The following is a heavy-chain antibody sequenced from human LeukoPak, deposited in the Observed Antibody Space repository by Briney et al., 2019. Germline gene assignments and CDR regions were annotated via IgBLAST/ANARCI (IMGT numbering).Heavy chain of an antibody. CDR2: IYPGDSDT. CDR3: ARPTAGYCSGGSCYAVDY. CDR1: GYSFTSYW. J-gene: IGHJ4*02. Sequence: GESLKISCKGSGYSFTSYWVSWVRQMPGKGLEWMGIIYPGDSDTRYSPSFQGQVTISADKSISTAYLQWSSLKASDTAMYYCARPTAGYCSGGSCYAVDYWGQGTLVTVSS. D-gene: IGHD2-15*01. V-gene: IGHV5-51*01.